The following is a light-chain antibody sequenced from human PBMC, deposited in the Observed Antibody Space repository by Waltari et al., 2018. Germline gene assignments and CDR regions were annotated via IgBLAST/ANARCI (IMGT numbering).Light chain of an antibody. V-gene: IGKV3-11*01. CDR1: QSVSNY. J-gene: IGKJ4*01. Sequence: EIVLTQSPATLSLSPGERATLSCRASQSVSNYLDWYQRKPGQAPRLLIYDVSNRATGIPARFSGSGSGTDFTLNISSLEPEDFAVYYCQKYGSTPRPFGGGTKVEIK. CDR2: DVS. CDR3: QKYGSTPRP.